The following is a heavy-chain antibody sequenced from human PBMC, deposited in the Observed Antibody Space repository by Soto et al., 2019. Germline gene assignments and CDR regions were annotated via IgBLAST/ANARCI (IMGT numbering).Heavy chain of an antibody. D-gene: IGHD6-13*01. CDR1: GYSFTSYW. J-gene: IGHJ6*03. Sequence: GESLKISCKGSGYSFTSYWIGWVRQMPGKGLEWMGIIYPGDSDTRYSPSFQGQVTISADKSISTAYLQWSSLKASDTAMYYCASSSWYSPDYYYYLLDVWGKGTTVTVSS. CDR3: ASSSWYSPDYYYYLLDV. V-gene: IGHV5-51*01. CDR2: IYPGDSDT.